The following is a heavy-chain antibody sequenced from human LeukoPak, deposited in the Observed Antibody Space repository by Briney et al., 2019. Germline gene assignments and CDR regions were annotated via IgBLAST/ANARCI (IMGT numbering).Heavy chain of an antibody. CDR3: ARDVLLWFGEYYYYGMDV. Sequence: GSLRLSCAASGFTFSSYWMSWVRQAPGKGLEWVANIKQDGSEKYYVDSVKGRFTISRDNAKNSLYLQMNSLRAEDTAVYYCARDVLLWFGEYYYYGMDVWGQGTTVTVSS. CDR2: IKQDGSEK. V-gene: IGHV3-7*01. CDR1: GFTFSSYW. D-gene: IGHD3-10*01. J-gene: IGHJ6*02.